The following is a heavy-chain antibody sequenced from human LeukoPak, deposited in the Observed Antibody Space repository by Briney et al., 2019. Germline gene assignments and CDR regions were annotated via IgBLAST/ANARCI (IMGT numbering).Heavy chain of an antibody. CDR3: ARTDAFDI. CDR2: IKQDGSEK. V-gene: IGHV3-7*01. J-gene: IGHJ3*02. Sequence: GGSLRLSCAASGFVLSGYWMSWVRQAPGKGLEWLANIKQDGSEKYYVDSEKGRFTISRDNAKNSLYLQMNSLRAEDTAMYYCARTDAFDIWGQGTLVTVSS. CDR1: GFVLSGYW.